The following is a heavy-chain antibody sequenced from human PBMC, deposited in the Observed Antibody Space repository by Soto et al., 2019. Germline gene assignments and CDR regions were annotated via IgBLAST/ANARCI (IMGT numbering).Heavy chain of an antibody. CDR3: ARLLYYYDTSGYLFDP. CDR1: GFTFSSYR. D-gene: IGHD3-22*01. Sequence: GGSLRLSCAASGFTFSSYRMNWVRQAPGKGLEWVSSISSSSSYIYYADSVRGRFTISRDNAKNSLYLQMNNLRAEDAAVYYCARLLYYYDTSGYLFDPWGQGTLVTVSS. CDR2: ISSSSSYI. J-gene: IGHJ5*02. V-gene: IGHV3-21*01.